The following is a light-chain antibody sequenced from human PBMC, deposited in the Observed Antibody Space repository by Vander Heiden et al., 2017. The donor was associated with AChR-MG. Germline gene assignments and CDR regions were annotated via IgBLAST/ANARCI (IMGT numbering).Light chain of an antibody. J-gene: IGKJ1*01. CDR1: QSVLHSSNNKNY. CDR3: RPSYSSPRT. Sequence: DIVMTQSPDSLAVSLGERATINCKSSQSVLHSSNNKNYVAWYQQKPGQPPKLLIYWASTRESGVSDRFTGSGSGTDFTLTISSLLPEDVAVYSCRPSYSSPRTFGQAPPLEI. V-gene: IGKV4-1*01. CDR2: WAS.